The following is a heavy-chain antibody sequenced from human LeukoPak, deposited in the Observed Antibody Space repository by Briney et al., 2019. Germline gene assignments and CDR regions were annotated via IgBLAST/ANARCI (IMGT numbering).Heavy chain of an antibody. CDR1: GFTFSNAW. CDR2: IKSKTDGGTT. Sequence: GGSLRLSCAASGFTFSNAWMSWVRQAPGKGLEWVGRIKSKTDGGTTDYAAPVKGRFTISRDDSKNTLYLQMNSLKTEDTAVYYCTTGDIVVVPAAGDGAFDIWGQGTMVTVSS. D-gene: IGHD2-2*01. J-gene: IGHJ3*02. CDR3: TTGDIVVVPAAGDGAFDI. V-gene: IGHV3-15*01.